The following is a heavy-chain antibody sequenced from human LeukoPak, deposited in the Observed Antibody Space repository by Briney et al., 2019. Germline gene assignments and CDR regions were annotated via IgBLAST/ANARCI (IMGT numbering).Heavy chain of an antibody. CDR3: ARGGQEVSVIVVVMTAVSYYLDV. D-gene: IGHD3-22*01. CDR2: INPSGRI. V-gene: IGHV4-34*01. CDR1: AGSFSGYY. J-gene: IGHJ6*03. Sequence: KSSETLSLTCAGYAGSFSGYYWTWIRQAPGKGLEWIGEINPSGRISYNPSLQSRLTISVDASKNQFSLNLRSLTAADTAVYYCARGGQEVSVIVVVMTAVSYYLDVWGKGTTVTVS.